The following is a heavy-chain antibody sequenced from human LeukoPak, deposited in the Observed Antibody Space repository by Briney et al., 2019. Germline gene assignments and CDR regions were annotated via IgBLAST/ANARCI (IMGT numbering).Heavy chain of an antibody. D-gene: IGHD4-11*01. CDR3: ARDGHWEVTRGHYFDY. CDR2: IKVDGSET. V-gene: IGHV3-7*01. J-gene: IGHJ4*02. CDR1: GFTFSNYW. Sequence: PGGSLRLSCAASGFTFSNYWMSWVRQVPGKGLEWLAHIKVDGSETYYVDSLKGRFTISRDNAKNSVYLQMNSLRVEDTAVYYCARDGHWEVTRGHYFDYWGQGTLVTVSS.